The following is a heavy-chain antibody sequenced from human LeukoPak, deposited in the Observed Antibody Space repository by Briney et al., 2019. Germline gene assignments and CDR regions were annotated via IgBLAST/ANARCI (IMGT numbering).Heavy chain of an antibody. V-gene: IGHV4-30-4*08. CDR2: IYYSRST. CDR3: ARDYGGNPDSSYFDY. Sequence: PSQTLSLTCTVSGGSISSGDYYWSWIRQPPGKGLEWIGYIYYSRSTYYNPSLKSRVTISVDTSKNQFSLKLSSVTAADTAVYYCARDYGGNPDSSYFDYWGQGTLVTVSS. J-gene: IGHJ4*02. D-gene: IGHD4-23*01. CDR1: GGSISSGDYY.